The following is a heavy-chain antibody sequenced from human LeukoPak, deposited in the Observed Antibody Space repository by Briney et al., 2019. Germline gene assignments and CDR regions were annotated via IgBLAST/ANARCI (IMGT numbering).Heavy chain of an antibody. D-gene: IGHD3-9*01. CDR3: AKDLEDILTGYYIGN. J-gene: IGHJ4*01. CDR2: ISYDGSNK. Sequence: PGGSLRLSCAASGFTFSSYWMSWVRQAPGKGLEWVAVISYDGSNKYYADSVKGRFTISRDNSKNTLYLQMNSLRAEDTAVYYCAKDLEDILTGYYIGNWGHGTLVTVSS. V-gene: IGHV3-30*18. CDR1: GFTFSSYW.